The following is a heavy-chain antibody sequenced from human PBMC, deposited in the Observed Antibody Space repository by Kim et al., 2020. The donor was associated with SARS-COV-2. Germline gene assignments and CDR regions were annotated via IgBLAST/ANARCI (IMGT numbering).Heavy chain of an antibody. J-gene: IGHJ4*02. V-gene: IGHV3-23*01. CDR3: DASDY. CDR2: ISDSGGRT. Sequence: GGSLRLSCAASGFTFRGYAMSWARQAPGKGLEWVSTISDSGGRTHYADSVKGRFTISIDNSKSTLFLQMNSLRAEDTAVYYCDASDYWGQGSLVTVSS. CDR1: GFTFRGYA.